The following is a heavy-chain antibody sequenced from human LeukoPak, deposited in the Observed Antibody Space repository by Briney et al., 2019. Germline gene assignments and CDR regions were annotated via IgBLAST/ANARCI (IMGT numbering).Heavy chain of an antibody. CDR2: ISWNSGSI. CDR3: AKAVQLWFYYFDY. D-gene: IGHD5-18*01. CDR1: GFTFDDYA. V-gene: IGHV3-9*01. J-gene: IGHJ4*02. Sequence: GGSLRLSCAASGFTFDDYAMPWVRQAPGKGLEWVSGISWNSGSIGYADSVKGRFTISRDNAKNSLYLQMNSLRAEDTALYYCAKAVQLWFYYFDYWGQGTLVTVSS.